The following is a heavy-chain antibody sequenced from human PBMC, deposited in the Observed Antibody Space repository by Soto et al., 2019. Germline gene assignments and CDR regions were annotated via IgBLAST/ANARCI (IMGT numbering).Heavy chain of an antibody. CDR1: GGTFSNDA. Sequence: QVQLVQSGAEVKKPGSSVKVSCKASGGTFSNDAISWVRQAPGQGLEWMGGIITMCGTTIYAQKFQGRVTITADRSTSTAYMELSSLRSEDTAVYFCARDEATNWFDPWGQGTLVTVSS. CDR2: IITMCGTT. CDR3: ARDEATNWFDP. J-gene: IGHJ5*02. V-gene: IGHV1-69*06.